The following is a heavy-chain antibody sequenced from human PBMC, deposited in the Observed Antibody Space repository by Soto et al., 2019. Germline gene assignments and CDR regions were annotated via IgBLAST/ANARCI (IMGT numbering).Heavy chain of an antibody. V-gene: IGHV4-59*01. J-gene: IGHJ5*02. Sequence: SETLSLTCTVSGGSISSYYWSWIRQPPGKGLEWIGYIYYSGSTNYNPSLKSRVTISEDTSKNQFSLKLSSVTAADPAVYYCLIHPSFCSGYYLGVLDPGARGTGFPVSS. D-gene: IGHD3-3*01. CDR1: GGSISSYY. CDR3: LIHPSFCSGYYLGVLDP. CDR2: IYYSGST.